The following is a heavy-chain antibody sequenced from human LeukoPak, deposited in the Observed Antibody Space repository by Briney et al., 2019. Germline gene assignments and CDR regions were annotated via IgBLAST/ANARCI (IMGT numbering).Heavy chain of an antibody. CDR3: AKADGGSYASFDY. J-gene: IGHJ4*02. D-gene: IGHD1-26*01. CDR2: VSGSGGST. CDR1: GFTFSSYA. V-gene: IGHV3-23*01. Sequence: TGGSLRLSCAASGFTFSSYAMSWVRQAPGKGLEWVSAVSGSGGSTYYADSVKGRFTISRDNSKNTLYLQMNSLRAEDTAVYYCAKADGGSYASFDYWGQGTLVTVSS.